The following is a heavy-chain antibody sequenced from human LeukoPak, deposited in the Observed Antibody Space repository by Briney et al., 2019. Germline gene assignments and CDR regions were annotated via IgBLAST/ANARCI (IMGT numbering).Heavy chain of an antibody. CDR3: ARGRSEYDFWSGSTHGWFDP. D-gene: IGHD3-3*01. CDR1: GYTFTSYD. V-gene: IGHV1-8*01. CDR2: MNPNSGNT. J-gene: IGHJ5*02. Sequence: GASVKVSCKASGYTFTSYDINWVRQATGQGLEWMGWMNPNSGNTGYAQKFQGRVTMTRNTSISTAYMELSSLRSEDTAVYYCARGRSEYDFWSGSTHGWFDPWGQGTLVTVSS.